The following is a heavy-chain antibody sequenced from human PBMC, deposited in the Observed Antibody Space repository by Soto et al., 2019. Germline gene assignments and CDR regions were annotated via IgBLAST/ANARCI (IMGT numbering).Heavy chain of an antibody. J-gene: IGHJ4*02. CDR1: GFTFSSYA. CDR3: AKDPGSYYYFDY. Sequence: PGGSLRLSCAASGFTFSSYAMSWVRQAPGKGLEWVSAISGSGGSTYYADSVKGRFAISRDNSKNTLYLQMNSLRAEDTAVYYCAKDPGSYYYFDYWGQGNQLNVSS. V-gene: IGHV3-23*01. CDR2: ISGSGGST. D-gene: IGHD1-26*01.